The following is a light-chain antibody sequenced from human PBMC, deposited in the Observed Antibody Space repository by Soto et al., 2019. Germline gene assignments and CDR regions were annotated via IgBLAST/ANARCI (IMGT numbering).Light chain of an antibody. V-gene: IGKV1-39*01. CDR2: AAS. Sequence: IQMPPAPSSLSASVGDRVTIPCRASQTISNYLDGYQQKPGKAPKLLIYAASSLQSGVPSRLSGSGSGTDFTLAISSLQPEDVATYYCQKDDTAPLTFGQGTKLEI. J-gene: IGKJ5*01. CDR3: QKDDTAPLT. CDR1: QTISNY.